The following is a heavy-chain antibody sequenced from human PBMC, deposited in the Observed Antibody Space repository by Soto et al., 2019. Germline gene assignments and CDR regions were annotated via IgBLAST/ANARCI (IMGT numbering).Heavy chain of an antibody. CDR2: FDPDEAET. Sequence: QVQLVQSGAEVKKPGASVKVPCKVSGYTLNEVAMHWVRQAPGKGLEWLGGFDPDEAETIYAQHFQGRVTMTEDTSTDTVYMELSILRSEDTALYFCTTYHGDYNFDHWGQGTLVTVSS. CDR1: GYTLNEVA. D-gene: IGHD4-17*01. CDR3: TTYHGDYNFDH. V-gene: IGHV1-24*01. J-gene: IGHJ5*02.